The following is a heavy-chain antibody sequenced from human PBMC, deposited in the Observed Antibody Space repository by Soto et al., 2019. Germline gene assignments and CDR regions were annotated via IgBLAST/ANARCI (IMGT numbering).Heavy chain of an antibody. CDR2: IYYSGST. CDR3: ARVTQGYSSS. V-gene: IGHV4-31*03. D-gene: IGHD6-13*01. J-gene: IGHJ4*02. CDR1: GGSISSGGYY. Sequence: QVQLQESGPGLVKPSQTLSLTCTVSGGSISSGGYYWSWIRQHPGKGLEGLGYIYYSGSTYYNPSLTSRVTLSVDTSKNQYSRKLSSVTAADAAVYYWARVTQGYSSSWGQGTLVTVSS.